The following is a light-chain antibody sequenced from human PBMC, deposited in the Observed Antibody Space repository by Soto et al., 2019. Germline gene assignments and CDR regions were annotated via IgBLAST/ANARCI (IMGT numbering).Light chain of an antibody. CDR3: QQYDNYPYT. Sequence: DIQMTQSPSTLSASVGDRVTITCRASQSINNWLAWYQQKPGKAPKLLIYKASNLESGVPSRFSGSGSGTEFTLTISSLQPDDFATYYCQQYDNYPYTFGQGTKLEIK. J-gene: IGKJ2*01. CDR2: KAS. CDR1: QSINNW. V-gene: IGKV1-5*03.